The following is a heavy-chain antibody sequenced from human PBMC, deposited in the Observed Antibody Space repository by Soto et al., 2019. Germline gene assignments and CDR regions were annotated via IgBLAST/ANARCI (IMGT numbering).Heavy chain of an antibody. Sequence: QITLKESGPTLVQPTQPLTLTCTVSGFSLTTRGMTLGWIRQPPGRAPEWLALSTQYSPSLQSRLTFTKDTSKNQLVLTMTNMEPVDTATYYCTLRQDTSRGPIYWGQGTMVTVSS. CDR1: GFSLTTRGMT. CDR3: TLRQDTSRGPIY. J-gene: IGHJ4*02. CDR2: ST. V-gene: IGHV2-5*01. D-gene: IGHD6-13*01.